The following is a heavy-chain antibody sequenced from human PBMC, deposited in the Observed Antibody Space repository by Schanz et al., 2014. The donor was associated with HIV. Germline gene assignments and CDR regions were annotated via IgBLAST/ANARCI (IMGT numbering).Heavy chain of an antibody. CDR1: GYTFSDYD. D-gene: IGHD6-6*01. CDR3: ARGLGDSSSSEPFDI. V-gene: IGHV1-69*01. J-gene: IGHJ3*02. CDR2: IIPIFGTA. Sequence: QVQLVQSGPEVKKPGASVRVSCETSGYTFSDYDINWVRQAPGQGLEWMGGIIPIFGTANYAQKFQGRVTITADESTSTAYMELRSLRSEDTAVYYCARGLGDSSSSEPFDIWGQGTKVTVSS.